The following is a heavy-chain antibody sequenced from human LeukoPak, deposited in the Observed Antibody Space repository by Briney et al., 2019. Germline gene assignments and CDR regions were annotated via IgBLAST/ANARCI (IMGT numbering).Heavy chain of an antibody. J-gene: IGHJ5*02. CDR2: IYYSGST. CDR1: GGSISSYY. V-gene: IGHV4-39*07. Sequence: SSETLSLTCTVSGGSISSYYWGWIRQPPGKGLEWIGSIYYSGSTYYNPSLKSRVTISVDTSKNQFSLKLSSVTAADTAVYYCARAVTRGSWFDPWGQGTLVTVSS. CDR3: ARAVTRGSWFDP.